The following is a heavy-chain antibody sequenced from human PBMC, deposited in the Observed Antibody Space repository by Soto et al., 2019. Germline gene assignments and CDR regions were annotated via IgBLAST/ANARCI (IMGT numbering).Heavy chain of an antibody. CDR2: ILPVFDTA. Sequence: QVHLVQSGAEVKKPGSSVKVSCKYSGGTFKTESINWVRQAPGQGLEWMGNILPVFDTADYAPKFQGRVTITAAQATRTAYLELSSLRSPDTALYFCASGHEYGGNSAAFDVWGQGTMVTVSS. CDR3: ASGHEYGGNSAAFDV. D-gene: IGHD4-17*01. J-gene: IGHJ3*01. CDR1: GGTFKTES. V-gene: IGHV1-69*13.